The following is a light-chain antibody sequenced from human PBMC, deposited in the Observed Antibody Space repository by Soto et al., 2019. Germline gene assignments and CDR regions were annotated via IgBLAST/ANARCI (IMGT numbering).Light chain of an antibody. CDR1: QSVSSY. J-gene: IGKJ4*01. CDR2: DAS. Sequence: EIVLTQSPATLSLSPGERATLSCRASQSVSSYFAWYQQKPGQAPRLLIYDASNRATGIPDRFSGSGSGTDFTLTISRLEPEDFAVYYCQQRSNWPLTFGGGTRVEIK. CDR3: QQRSNWPLT. V-gene: IGKV3-11*01.